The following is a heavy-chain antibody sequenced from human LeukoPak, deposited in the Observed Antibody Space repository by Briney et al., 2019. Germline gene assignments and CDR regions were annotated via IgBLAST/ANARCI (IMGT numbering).Heavy chain of an antibody. CDR2: ISAYNGNT. D-gene: IGHD3-22*01. V-gene: IGHV1-18*01. CDR3: ARAGLNAYVVMHHDY. CDR1: GYTFTSYG. Sequence: ASVKVSCKASGYTFTSYGISWVRQAPGQGLEWMGWISAYNGNTNYAQKLQGRVTMTTDTSTSTAYMELRSLRSDDTAVYYCARAGLNAYVVMHHDYWGQGTLVTVSS. J-gene: IGHJ4*02.